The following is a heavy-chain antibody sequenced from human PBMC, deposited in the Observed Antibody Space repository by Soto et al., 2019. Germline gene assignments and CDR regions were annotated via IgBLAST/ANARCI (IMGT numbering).Heavy chain of an antibody. CDR2: IYPGDSDT. D-gene: IGHD6-6*01. CDR3: ARRSSSDYYYYGLDV. J-gene: IGHJ6*02. CDR1: GYSFTSYW. Sequence: PGESLKISCKRSGYSFTSYWIGWVRQMAGEGLEWMGIIYPGDSDTRYSPSFQGQVTMSADKSISTAYLQWSSLKASDTAMYYCARRSSSDYYYYGLDVWGQGTTVTVSS. V-gene: IGHV5-51*01.